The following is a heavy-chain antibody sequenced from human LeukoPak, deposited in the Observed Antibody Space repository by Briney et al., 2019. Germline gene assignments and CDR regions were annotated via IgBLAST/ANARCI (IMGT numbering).Heavy chain of an antibody. CDR3: ARDYKYAFDN. D-gene: IGHD5-24*01. V-gene: IGHV3-21*01. Sequence: GGSLRLSCAASGFTFSSYSMNWVRQAPGKGLEWVSSISSSSSYIYYADSVKGRFTISGDKAKNSLYLQMNSLRVEDTAVYYCARDYKYAFDNLGQGTLVTVSS. J-gene: IGHJ4*02. CDR1: GFTFSSYS. CDR2: ISSSSSYI.